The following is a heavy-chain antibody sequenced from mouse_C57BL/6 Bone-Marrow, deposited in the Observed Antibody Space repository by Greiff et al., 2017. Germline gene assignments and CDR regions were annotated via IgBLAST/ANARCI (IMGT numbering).Heavy chain of an antibody. V-gene: IGHV1-81*01. CDR3: ASPKVGPHWYVDV. Sequence: QVQLKQSGAELARPGASVKLSCKASGYTFTSYGISWVKQRTGQGLEWIGEIYPRSGNTYYNEKFKGKATLTAEKSSSTAYMELRSLTSEDSAVYFCASPKVGPHWYVDVSGTGTTVTVSS. J-gene: IGHJ1*03. CDR1: GYTFTSYG. CDR2: IYPRSGNT. D-gene: IGHD1-3*01.